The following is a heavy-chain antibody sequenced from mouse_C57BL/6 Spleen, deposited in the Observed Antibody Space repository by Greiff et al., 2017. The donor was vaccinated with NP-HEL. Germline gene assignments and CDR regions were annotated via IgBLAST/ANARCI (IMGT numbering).Heavy chain of an antibody. CDR2: INPSSGYT. CDR3: CRQNETYSNHEGFAY. CDR1: GYTFTSYW. V-gene: IGHV1-7*01. J-gene: IGHJ3*01. D-gene: IGHD2-5*01. Sequence: VQLQQSGAELAKPGASVKLSCKASGYTFTSYWMHWVKQRPGQGLEWIGYINPSSGYTKYNQKFKDKATLTADKSSSTAYMQLSSLTYEDSAVYYCCRQNETYSNHEGFAYWGQGTLVTVSA.